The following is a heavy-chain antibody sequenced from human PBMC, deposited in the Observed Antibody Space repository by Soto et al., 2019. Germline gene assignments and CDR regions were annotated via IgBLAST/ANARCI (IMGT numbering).Heavy chain of an antibody. CDR3: ARTGTTWYFDF. CDR2: ISSSSSSI. D-gene: IGHD1-1*01. J-gene: IGHJ4*02. V-gene: IGHV3-21*01. Sequence: PGGSLRLSCAASGIVFSTHSMNWVRQAPGKGLEWVSSISSSSSSIYYADSVKGRFTISRDNAKKSLYLQMDSLRAEDTAIYYCARTGTTWYFDFWGQGAQVTVSS. CDR1: GIVFSTHS.